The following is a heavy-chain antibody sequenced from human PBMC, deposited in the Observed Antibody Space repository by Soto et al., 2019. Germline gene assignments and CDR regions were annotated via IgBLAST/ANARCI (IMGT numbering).Heavy chain of an antibody. D-gene: IGHD2-15*01. J-gene: IGHJ2*01. V-gene: IGHV3-23*01. CDR2: ISLSDGGT. CDR1: GFTFSSYA. Sequence: GGSLRRSCAASGFTFSSYAMTWVRQAPGKGLEWVSSISLSDGGTYYADSVKGRLTIPRDNSKNTLFLQMNSLRVEDTAVYYCVKDERILGRRYLDLWGRGTLVTVSS. CDR3: VKDERILGRRYLDL.